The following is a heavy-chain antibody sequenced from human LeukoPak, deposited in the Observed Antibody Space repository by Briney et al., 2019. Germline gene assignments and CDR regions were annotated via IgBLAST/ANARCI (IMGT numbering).Heavy chain of an antibody. CDR1: GGSISSGGYY. CDR3: ARGDSGCYPFDY. Sequence: PSETLSLTCTVSGGSISSGGYYWSWIRQHPGKGLEWIGYIYYSGSTYYNPSLKSRVTISVDTSKNQFSLKLSSVTAADTAVYYCARGDSGCYPFDYWGQGTLVTVSP. D-gene: IGHD1-26*01. J-gene: IGHJ4*02. CDR2: IYYSGST. V-gene: IGHV4-31*03.